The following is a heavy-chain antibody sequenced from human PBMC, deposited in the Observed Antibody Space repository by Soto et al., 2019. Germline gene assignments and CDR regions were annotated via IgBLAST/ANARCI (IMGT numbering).Heavy chain of an antibody. Sequence: QLQLQESGPGLVKPSETLSLTCTVSGGSISTNNYWVWIRQPPGKGLEWIGSIYYSGNTYYNPSLKSRVTISVDTFKNQFSLKLYSVTAADTAVYYCGRHTQWLIRVDPWGQGTLVTVSS. V-gene: IGHV4-39*01. CDR3: GRHTQWLIRVDP. CDR1: GGSISTNNY. CDR2: IYYSGNT. D-gene: IGHD6-19*01. J-gene: IGHJ5*02.